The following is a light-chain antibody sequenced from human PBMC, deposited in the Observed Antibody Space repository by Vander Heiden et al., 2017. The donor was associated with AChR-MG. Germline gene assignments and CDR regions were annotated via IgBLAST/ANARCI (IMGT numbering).Light chain of an antibody. Sequence: EIVLTQSPATLSLSPGERAPLSCRASQSVSSYLAGYQQKPGQAPRLLIYDASNRATGIPARFSGSGSGTDFTLTISSLEPEDFAVYYCQHRSNWPLTFGGGTKVEIK. J-gene: IGKJ4*01. CDR3: QHRSNWPLT. CDR1: QSVSSY. V-gene: IGKV3-11*01. CDR2: DAS.